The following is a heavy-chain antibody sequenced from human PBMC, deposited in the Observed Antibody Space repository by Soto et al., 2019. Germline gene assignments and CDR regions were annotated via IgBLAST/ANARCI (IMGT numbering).Heavy chain of an antibody. D-gene: IGHD4-17*01. CDR1: GFTFSDHA. CDR3: ARGTAGDYTLYHYYTMDV. J-gene: IGHJ6*02. CDR2: VWFDGGNK. V-gene: IGHV3-33*01. Sequence: QVQLVASGGGVVQPGTSLRLSCEASGFTFSDHAMHWVRQAPGKGLEWVSVVWFDGGNKFYPDSVKGRFTISRDNSKNTLFLQMNSLRVVDTAVYYCARGTAGDYTLYHYYTMDVWGQGTPVTVSS.